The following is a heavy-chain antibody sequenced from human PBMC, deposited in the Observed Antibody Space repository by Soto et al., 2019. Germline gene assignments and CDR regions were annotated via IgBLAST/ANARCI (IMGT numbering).Heavy chain of an antibody. J-gene: IGHJ4*02. CDR3: ARDFAYFDS. CDR1: GGSFNDYY. Sequence: SETLSLTCAVYGGSFNDYYWSWIRQPPGKGLEWIGYVYHTGRTSYNPSLKSRVSISMDTSKNQFSLNLDSVTAADTAVYFCARDFAYFDSWGQGTLVTVSS. D-gene: IGHD3-3*01. CDR2: VYHTGRT. V-gene: IGHV4-59*01.